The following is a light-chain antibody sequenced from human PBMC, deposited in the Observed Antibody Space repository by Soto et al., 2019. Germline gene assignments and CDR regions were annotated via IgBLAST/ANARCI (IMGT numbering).Light chain of an antibody. J-gene: IGLJ2*01. CDR1: SSDVGTYNY. Sequence: QSALTQPASVSGSPGQSITISCTGTSSDVGTYNYVSWYQQHPGKAPKLMIYDVSYRPSGVSDRFSGSKSGNTASLTISGLQAEDEADYYCSSYTSSSTSVVFGGGTKLTVL. V-gene: IGLV2-14*01. CDR2: DVS. CDR3: SSYTSSSTSVV.